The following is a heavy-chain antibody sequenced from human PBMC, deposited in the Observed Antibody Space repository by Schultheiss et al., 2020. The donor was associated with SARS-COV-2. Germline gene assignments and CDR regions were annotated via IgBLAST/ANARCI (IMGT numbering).Heavy chain of an antibody. D-gene: IGHD2-15*01. CDR2: INPNTGGT. V-gene: IGHV1-2*02. Sequence: ASVKVSCKASGYTFTAYYMHWVRQAPGQGLEWMGWINPNTGGTHYAQKFQGRVTITADKSTSTAYMELSSLRSEDTAVYYCARDEYCSGGSCYLDYWGQGTLVTVSS. CDR3: ARDEYCSGGSCYLDY. J-gene: IGHJ4*02. CDR1: GYTFTAYY.